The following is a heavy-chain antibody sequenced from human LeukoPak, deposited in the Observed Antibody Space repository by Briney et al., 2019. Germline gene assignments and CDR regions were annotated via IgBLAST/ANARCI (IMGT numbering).Heavy chain of an antibody. D-gene: IGHD5-18*01. V-gene: IGHV3-30*02. CDR2: IRYDASNK. J-gene: IGHJ4*02. Sequence: GGSLRLSCAASGFTFSSYGIHWVRQAPGKGLEWVAFIRYDASNKYYADSVKGRFTISRDNSKNTLYLQMNSLRAEDTAVYYCAREGSSGDTAMVTDFDYWGQGTLVTVSS. CDR3: AREGSSGDTAMVTDFDY. CDR1: GFTFSSYG.